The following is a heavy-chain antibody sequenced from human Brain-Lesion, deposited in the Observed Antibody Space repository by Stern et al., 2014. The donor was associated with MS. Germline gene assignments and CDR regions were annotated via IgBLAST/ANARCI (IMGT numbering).Heavy chain of an antibody. CDR1: GGSISSGGYY. V-gene: IGHV4-61*02. Sequence: VQLVESGPGLVKPSQTLSLSCTVSGGSISSGGYYWSWIRQPAGKGLEWIGRIFNSGSTRYNPSLKSRVPQSIDTPKTQFSLRLNSMTAADTAVYYCARGRVVPGFQYYATDVWGQGTTVIVSS. J-gene: IGHJ6*02. D-gene: IGHD2-2*01. CDR3: ARGRVVPGFQYYATDV. CDR2: IFNSGST.